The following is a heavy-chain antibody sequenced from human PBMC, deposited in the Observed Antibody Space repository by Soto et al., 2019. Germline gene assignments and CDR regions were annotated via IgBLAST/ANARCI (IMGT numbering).Heavy chain of an antibody. CDR3: ARGERGYSSSSHYYYYGMDV. Sequence: SETLSLTCAVSGGSISSSNRWSWVRQPPGKGLEWIGEIYHSGSTNYNPSLKSRVTISVDKSKNQFSLKLSSVTAADTAVYCCARGERGYSSSSHYYYYGMDVWGQGTTVTVSS. J-gene: IGHJ6*02. CDR2: IYHSGST. V-gene: IGHV4-4*01. D-gene: IGHD6-6*01. CDR1: GGSISSSNR.